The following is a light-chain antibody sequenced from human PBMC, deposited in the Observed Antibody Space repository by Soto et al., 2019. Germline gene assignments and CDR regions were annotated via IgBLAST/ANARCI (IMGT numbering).Light chain of an antibody. CDR1: NSDVGGYNY. V-gene: IGLV2-14*01. J-gene: IGLJ2*01. CDR2: EVS. Sequence: QSALTQPASVSGSPGQSITISCTGTNSDVGGYNYVSWYQQHPGKAPKLIIYEVSNRPSGVSNRLSGSKSGNTASLTISGLQADDEADYYCSSYTSNTTVIFGGVTKVTVL. CDR3: SSYTSNTTVI.